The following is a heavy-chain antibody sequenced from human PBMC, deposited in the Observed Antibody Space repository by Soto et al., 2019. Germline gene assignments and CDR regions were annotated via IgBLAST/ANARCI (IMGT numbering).Heavy chain of an antibody. J-gene: IGHJ3*02. D-gene: IGHD3-10*01. CDR3: AKERGVLDAFDI. CDR1: GFTSSSFV. CDR2: ISSDGNNQ. V-gene: IGHV3-30*18. Sequence: QVQLVESGGGVVQPGTSLRLSCXXXGFTSSSFVIHWVRQAPGKGLEWLAVISSDGNNQYYADSVKGRFTISRDNSKKTLYLQVNSLRAEDTAVYFCAKERGVLDAFDIWGQGTMVTVS.